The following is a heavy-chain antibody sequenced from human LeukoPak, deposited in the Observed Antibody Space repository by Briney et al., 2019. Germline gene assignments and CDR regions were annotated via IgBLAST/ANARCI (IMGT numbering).Heavy chain of an antibody. CDR1: GGSISSYY. D-gene: IGHD3-10*01. J-gene: IGHJ4*02. CDR3: ARDVFGSGSEFGKDYFDY. V-gene: IGHV4-4*07. Sequence: PSETLSPTCTVSGGSISSYYWSWIRQPAGRGLEWIGRIYTSGSTNYNPSLKSRVTMSVDTSKNQFSLKLSSVTAADTAVYYCARDVFGSGSEFGKDYFDYWGQGTLVTVSS. CDR2: IYTSGST.